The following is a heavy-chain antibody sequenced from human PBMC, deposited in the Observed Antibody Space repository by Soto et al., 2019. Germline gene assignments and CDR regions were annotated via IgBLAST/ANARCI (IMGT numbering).Heavy chain of an antibody. V-gene: IGHV3-7*05. CDR3: ASSMGRGGNDY. CDR2: IKTDGSEK. D-gene: IGHD3-10*01. CDR1: GFTCSDYW. J-gene: IGHJ4*02. Sequence: EVQLVESGGGLVQPGGSLRLSCAASGFTCSDYWMSWVRQDPGKGLECVANIKTDGSEKYYVDPVKGRFTISRDNAKNSLYLQMNSLRAEDTAVYYCASSMGRGGNDYWGQGTLVAVSS.